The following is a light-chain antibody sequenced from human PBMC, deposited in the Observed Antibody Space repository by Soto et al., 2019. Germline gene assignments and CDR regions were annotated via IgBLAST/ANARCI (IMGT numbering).Light chain of an antibody. J-gene: IGKJ1*01. CDR3: LQDYSSPWT. V-gene: IGKV1-6*02. CDR1: QDIGSD. CDR2: AAS. Sequence: IQMTQSPSSLSASVRDRVTITCRASQDIGSDLGWYQQKPGKAPNLLIYAASSLRSGVPSRFSGSGSGTHFTLTSNSLQAEDAATYCCLQDYSSPWTFGQGTKVEIK.